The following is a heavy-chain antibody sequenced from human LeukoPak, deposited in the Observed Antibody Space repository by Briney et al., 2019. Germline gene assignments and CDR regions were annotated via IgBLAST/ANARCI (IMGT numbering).Heavy chain of an antibody. CDR1: GYTFTTYD. CDR3: ARGTNCGGDCYTKEFDY. CDR2: MNPNTGNT. Sequence: ASVKVSCKASGYTFTTYDINWVRQATGQGLEWMGWMNPNTGNTGYAQKFQGRVTITRNTSISTAYMELSSLRSEDTAVYYCARGTNCGGDCYTKEFDYWGQGTLVTVSS. J-gene: IGHJ4*02. D-gene: IGHD2-21*02. V-gene: IGHV1-8*03.